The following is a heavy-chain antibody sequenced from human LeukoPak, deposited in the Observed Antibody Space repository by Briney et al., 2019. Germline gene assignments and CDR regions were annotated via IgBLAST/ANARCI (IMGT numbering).Heavy chain of an antibody. V-gene: IGHV4-59*01. Sequence: PSETQSLTCTVSGGSISSYYWSWIRQPPGKGLEWIGYIYYSGSTNYNPSLKSRVTISVDTSKNQFSLKLSSVTAADTAVYYCARGGSLDAFDIWGQGTMVTVSS. CDR1: GGSISSYY. CDR2: IYYSGST. CDR3: ARGGSLDAFDI. D-gene: IGHD3-10*01. J-gene: IGHJ3*02.